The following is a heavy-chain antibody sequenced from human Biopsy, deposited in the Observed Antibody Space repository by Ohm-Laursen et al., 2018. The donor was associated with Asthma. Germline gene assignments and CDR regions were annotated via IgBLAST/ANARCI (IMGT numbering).Heavy chain of an antibody. J-gene: IGHJ6*02. Sequence: TLSLTCTVSGDSISSPAYYWSWVRQHPGKGLEWIGYISYSGTTFYHPSLMSRLIISLDTSKNQFSLKLSSVTAADTAVYYCARVRGDGSGSSTDNYFGMDVWGQGTTVTVSS. D-gene: IGHD3-10*01. CDR3: ARVRGDGSGSSTDNYFGMDV. CDR1: GDSISSPAYY. CDR2: ISYSGTT. V-gene: IGHV4-31*03.